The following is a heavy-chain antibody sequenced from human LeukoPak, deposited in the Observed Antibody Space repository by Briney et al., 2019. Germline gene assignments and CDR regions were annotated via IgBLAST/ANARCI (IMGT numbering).Heavy chain of an antibody. J-gene: IGHJ4*02. CDR3: ARGGSGSYSAFDF. CDR1: GDSIRSFF. V-gene: IGHV4-4*07. Sequence: SETLSLTCTVSGDSIRSFFWSWVRQPAGKGLEWIGRISTSGSTNYNPSLKSRVTMSVDTSKNQFSLKLSSMTAADTAVYYCARGGSGSYSAFDFWGQGTLVTVSS. CDR2: ISTSGST. D-gene: IGHD1-26*01.